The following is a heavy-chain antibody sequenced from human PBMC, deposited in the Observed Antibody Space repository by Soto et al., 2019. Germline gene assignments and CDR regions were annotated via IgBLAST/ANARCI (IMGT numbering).Heavy chain of an antibody. V-gene: IGHV4-59*08. D-gene: IGHD3-22*01. Sequence: PSETLSLTCTVSGGFMTHYYWSWIRQPPGKGLEWIGYIYYSGGTNYNPSLKSRVTISEDTWKNQFSLKLSSVTAADTAVYYCARRGKYDSTGYDAFDIWGKGIMVTVSS. CDR3: ARRGKYDSTGYDAFDI. CDR1: GGFMTHYY. CDR2: IYYSGGT. J-gene: IGHJ3*02.